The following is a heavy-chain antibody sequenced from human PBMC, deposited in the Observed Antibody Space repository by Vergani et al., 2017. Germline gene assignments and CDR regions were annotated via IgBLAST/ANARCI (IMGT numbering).Heavy chain of an antibody. V-gene: IGHV1-18*01. Sequence: QVQLVQSGAEVKKPGASVKVSCKASVYTFTSYGISWVRQAPGQGLEWMGWISAYNGNTNYAQKLQGRVTMTTGTSTSTAYMERRSLRADDTAVYYCARDRVLLWFGELLPRYYCDYWGQGTLVTVAS. CDR2: ISAYNGNT. J-gene: IGHJ4*02. CDR3: ARDRVLLWFGELLPRYYCDY. D-gene: IGHD3-10*01. CDR1: VYTFTSYG.